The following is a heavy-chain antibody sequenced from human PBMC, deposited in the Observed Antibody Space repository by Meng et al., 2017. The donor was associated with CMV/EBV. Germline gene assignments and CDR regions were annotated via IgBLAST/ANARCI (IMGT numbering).Heavy chain of an antibody. Sequence: EVQLVESGXXXXXPXXAXXLSCAASGFTFSSXCMNWVRQAPGKGLEWVSSISSSSSYIYYADSVKGRFTISRDNAKNSLYLQMNSLRAEDTAVYYCARFSRTYYDFWRDRGYSSGWYLLDYWGQGTLVTVSS. V-gene: IGHV3-21*01. CDR3: ARFSRTYYDFWRDRGYSSGWYLLDY. J-gene: IGHJ4*02. D-gene: IGHD6-19*01. CDR2: ISSSSSYI. CDR1: GFTFSSXC.